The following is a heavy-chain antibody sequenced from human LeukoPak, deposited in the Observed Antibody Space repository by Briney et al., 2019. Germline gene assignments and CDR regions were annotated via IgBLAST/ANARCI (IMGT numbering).Heavy chain of an antibody. CDR3: ARDSDYYEDSGYLDY. CDR1: GYIFTTYG. CDR2: ISAYNGNT. Sequence: ASVKVSCKASGYIFTTYGISWVRQAPGQGLEWMGWISAYNGNTNYAQKFQGRVTMTTDTSTSTAYMELRSLRSDDTAVYYCARDSDYYEDSGYLDYWGRGTLVTVSA. J-gene: IGHJ4*02. V-gene: IGHV1-18*01. D-gene: IGHD3-22*01.